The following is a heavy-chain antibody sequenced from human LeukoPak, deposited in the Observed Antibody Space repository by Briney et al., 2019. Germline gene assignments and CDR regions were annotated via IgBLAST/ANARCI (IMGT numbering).Heavy chain of an antibody. V-gene: IGHV3-23*01. D-gene: IGHD3-22*01. CDR2: ISGSGGST. Sequence: GGSLRLSCAASGFTFSSYAMSWVRQAPGKGLEWVSAISGSGGSTYYADSVKGRFTISRDNTKNTLYLQMNSLRAEDTAVYYCAKDRQSIVVVIIDYWGQGTLVTVSS. J-gene: IGHJ4*02. CDR1: GFTFSSYA. CDR3: AKDRQSIVVVIIDY.